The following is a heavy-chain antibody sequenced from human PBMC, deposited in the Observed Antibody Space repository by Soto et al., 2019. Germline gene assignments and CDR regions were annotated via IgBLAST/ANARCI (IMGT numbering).Heavy chain of an antibody. Sequence: GWSLRLSCAACGFTFRSYGMDGVRQAPGKGLEWVAVIWYDGSNKYYADSVKGRFTISRDNSKNTLYLQMNSLRAEDTAVYYCARVGRYSRSSYYYYYMDVWGKGTTVTVSS. V-gene: IGHV3-33*01. CDR2: IWYDGSNK. CDR3: ARVGRYSRSSYYYYYMDV. D-gene: IGHD3-9*01. J-gene: IGHJ6*03. CDR1: GFTFRSYG.